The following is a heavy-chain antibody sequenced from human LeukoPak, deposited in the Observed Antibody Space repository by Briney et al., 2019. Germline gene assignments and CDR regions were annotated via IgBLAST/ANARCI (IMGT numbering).Heavy chain of an antibody. D-gene: IGHD3-10*01. CDR2: ISSSDSIM. CDR1: GFTFSSYE. J-gene: IGHJ4*02. Sequence: GGSLRLSCAASGFTFSSYEMNWVRQALGKGLEWVSYISSSDSIMYYADSVKGRFTISRDNAKNSLYLQMNSLRAEDTAVYYCVRGEWVRWGQGTLVTVSS. CDR3: VRGEWVR. V-gene: IGHV3-48*03.